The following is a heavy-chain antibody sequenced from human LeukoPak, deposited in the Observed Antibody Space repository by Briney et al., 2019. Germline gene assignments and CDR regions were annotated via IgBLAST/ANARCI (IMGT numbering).Heavy chain of an antibody. CDR1: GFTFDDYG. D-gene: IGHD3-3*01. CDR3: ARVFTIFGVKRDY. J-gene: IGHJ4*02. V-gene: IGHV4-34*01. CDR2: INHSGST. Sequence: GSLRLSCAASGFTFDDYGMSWVRQAPGKGLEWIGEINHSGSTNYNPSLKSRVTISVDTSKNQFSLKLSSVTAADTAVYYCARVFTIFGVKRDYWGQGTLVTVSS.